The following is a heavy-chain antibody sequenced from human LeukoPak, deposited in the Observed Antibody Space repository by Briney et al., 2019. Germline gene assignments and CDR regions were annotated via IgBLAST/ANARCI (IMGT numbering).Heavy chain of an antibody. D-gene: IGHD6-13*01. Sequence: GGSLRLSCAASGFTFSSYAMHWVRQAPGKGLEYVSAISSNGGSTYYANSVKGRFTISRDDSKNTLYLQMGSLRAEDMAVYYCARAEGIAAAGPLFDYWGQGTLVTVSS. V-gene: IGHV3-64*01. CDR3: ARAEGIAAAGPLFDY. CDR1: GFTFSSYA. CDR2: ISSNGGST. J-gene: IGHJ4*02.